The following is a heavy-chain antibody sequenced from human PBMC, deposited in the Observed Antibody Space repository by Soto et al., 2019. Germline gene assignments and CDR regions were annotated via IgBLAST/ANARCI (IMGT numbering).Heavy chain of an antibody. CDR1: GYTFTSYG. D-gene: IGHD4-17*01. Sequence: QVQLVQSGAEVKKPGASVKGSCKASGYTFTSYGISWVRQAPGQGIEWMGWISAYNGNTNYAQKLKGRVTMTTDTXTSTXXXXXXXLXSDDXAVXXXXXXLHGDPYYWGQGTLVTVSS. J-gene: IGHJ4*02. CDR3: XXXLHGDPYY. CDR2: ISAYNGNT. V-gene: IGHV1-18*01.